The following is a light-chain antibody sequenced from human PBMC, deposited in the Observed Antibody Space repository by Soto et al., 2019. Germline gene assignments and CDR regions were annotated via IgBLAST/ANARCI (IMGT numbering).Light chain of an antibody. V-gene: IGKV3-20*01. J-gene: IGKJ1*01. CDR2: GVS. Sequence: EIVLTQSPGTLSLSPGERATLSCSASQSVSSSYLAWYQQKPGQAPRLLIWGVSNRATGIPDRFSGSGSGTNFTLTISDLQPEDFTTYYCQKSDSTPWTFGQGTKVDIK. CDR1: QSVSSSY. CDR3: QKSDSTPWT.